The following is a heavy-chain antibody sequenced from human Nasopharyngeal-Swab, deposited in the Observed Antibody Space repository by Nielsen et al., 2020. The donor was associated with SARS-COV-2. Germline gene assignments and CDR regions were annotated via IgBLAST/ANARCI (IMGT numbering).Heavy chain of an antibody. CDR3: ARLWGSGMEEGYDIVVVPAARGWFDP. CDR2: IYPGDSDT. D-gene: IGHD2-2*01. Sequence: GESLKISCKGSGYSFTSYWIGWVRQMPGKGLEWMGIIYPGDSDTRYSPSFQGQVTISADKSISTAYLQWSSLKASDTAMYYCARLWGSGMEEGYDIVVVPAARGWFDPWGQGPLVTVSS. J-gene: IGHJ5*02. V-gene: IGHV5-51*01. CDR1: GYSFTSYW.